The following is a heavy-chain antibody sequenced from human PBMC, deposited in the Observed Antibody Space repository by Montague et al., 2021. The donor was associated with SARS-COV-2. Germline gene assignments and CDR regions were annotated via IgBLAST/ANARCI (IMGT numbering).Heavy chain of an antibody. Sequence: SLRLSCAASGFTFGDYSMHWVRQTPGKGLEWVSGISYNSENTGYXXSLKGRFTISRDNAKNSLYLQMNSLRTDDTALYYCAKDIYYGSGNYWQAFDYWGQGTLVNVPS. CDR1: GFTFGDYS. CDR2: ISYNSENT. J-gene: IGHJ4*02. D-gene: IGHD3-10*01. V-gene: IGHV3-9*01. CDR3: AKDIYYGSGNYWQAFDY.